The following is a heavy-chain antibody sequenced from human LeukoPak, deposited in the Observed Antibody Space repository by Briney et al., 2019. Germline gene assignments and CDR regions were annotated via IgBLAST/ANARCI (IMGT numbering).Heavy chain of an antibody. J-gene: IGHJ4*02. CDR3: TTVWVYYDFWSGPGGY. V-gene: IGHV3-15*01. Sequence: GGALRLSCGASGFTFRNAWRNWGRQAPGKGLELVGRIKSKTDGWTTDYAAPVKGRCTISRDDSNNTLYLQMNSLKTEDTAVYYCTTVWVYYDFWSGPGGYWGQGTLVTVSS. D-gene: IGHD3-3*01. CDR1: GFTFRNAW. CDR2: IKSKTDGWTT.